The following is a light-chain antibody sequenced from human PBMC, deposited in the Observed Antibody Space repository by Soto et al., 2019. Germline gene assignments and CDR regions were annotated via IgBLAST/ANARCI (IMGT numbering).Light chain of an antibody. CDR3: QQYNSGWT. CDR1: PSISRT. Sequence: EIVMTQSPATLSVSPGERVTLSCRASPSISRTLAWYQQKPGQAPRLLIYGASTKATGIPARFTGSGSGTEFTLTISSLQSEDFAVYYCQQYNSGWTFGQGTKVEIK. J-gene: IGKJ1*01. V-gene: IGKV3-15*01. CDR2: GAS.